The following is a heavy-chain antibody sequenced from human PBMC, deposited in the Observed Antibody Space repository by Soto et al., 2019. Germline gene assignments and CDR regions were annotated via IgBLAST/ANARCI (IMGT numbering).Heavy chain of an antibody. V-gene: IGHV4-31*03. Sequence: PSETLSLTCTVSGGSISSGGYYWSWIRQHPGKGLEWIGYIYYSGSTYYNPSLKSRVTISVDTSKNQFSLKLSSVTAADTAVYYCARVSLELFGGVNWVDPWGQGTLVTVSS. CDR3: ARVSLELFGGVNWVDP. D-gene: IGHD1-7*01. J-gene: IGHJ5*02. CDR2: IYYSGST. CDR1: GGSISSGGYY.